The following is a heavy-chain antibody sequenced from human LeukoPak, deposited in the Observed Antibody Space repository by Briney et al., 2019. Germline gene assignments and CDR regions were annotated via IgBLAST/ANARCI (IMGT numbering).Heavy chain of an antibody. CDR1: GFTFSNYA. CDR2: MSGSGGST. J-gene: IGHJ4*02. Sequence: PGGSLRLSCAASGFTFSNYAMSWVRQAPGKGLEWVSGMSGSGGSTYYADSVKGRFTISRDNSKDTLYLQMNSLRAEDTAAYYCATDRNSGKYYDYWGQGTLVTVSS. CDR3: ATDRNSGKYYDY. V-gene: IGHV3-23*01. D-gene: IGHD1-26*01.